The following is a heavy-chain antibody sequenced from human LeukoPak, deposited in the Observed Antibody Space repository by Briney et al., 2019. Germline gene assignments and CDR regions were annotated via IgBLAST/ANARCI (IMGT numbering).Heavy chain of an antibody. CDR3: AKDGVVAALGDNWFDP. CDR1: GFIFDDYA. D-gene: IGHD2-15*01. CDR2: ITWDGGTT. J-gene: IGHJ5*02. V-gene: IGHV3-43D*03. Sequence: GGSLRLSCAASGFIFDDYAMHWVRQVPGKGLEWVSLITWDGGTTYYTDSVKGRFTISRDNSKNSLYLQMNSLRVEDTALYYCAKDGVVAALGDNWFDPWGQGTLVTVSS.